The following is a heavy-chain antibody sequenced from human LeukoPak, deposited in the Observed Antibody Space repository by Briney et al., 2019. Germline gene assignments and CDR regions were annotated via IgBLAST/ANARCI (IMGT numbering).Heavy chain of an antibody. V-gene: IGHV5-51*01. CDR2: IYPGDSDT. D-gene: IGHD2-15*01. J-gene: IGHJ4*02. Sequence: GESLKISCKGSGYSFTSYWIGWVRRMPGKGLEWMGIIYPGDSDTRYSPSFQGQVTISADKSISTVYLQWSSLKASDTAMYYCAKYCSGGSCFFDYWGQGTLVTVSS. CDR3: AKYCSGGSCFFDY. CDR1: GYSFTSYW.